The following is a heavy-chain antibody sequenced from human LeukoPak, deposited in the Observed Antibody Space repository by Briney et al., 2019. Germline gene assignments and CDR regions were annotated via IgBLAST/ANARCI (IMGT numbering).Heavy chain of an antibody. Sequence: RSGGSLRLSCAASGFTFSTYGMHWVRQAPGKGLEWVAVISSDGSDKYYTDSVKGRFTISRDNSKNTLYLQMNSLRAEDTAVYYCAKILGLLNYYYYGMDVWGQGTTVTVSS. J-gene: IGHJ6*02. CDR2: ISSDGSDK. D-gene: IGHD3/OR15-3a*01. CDR3: AKILGLLNYYYYGMDV. CDR1: GFTFSTYG. V-gene: IGHV3-30*18.